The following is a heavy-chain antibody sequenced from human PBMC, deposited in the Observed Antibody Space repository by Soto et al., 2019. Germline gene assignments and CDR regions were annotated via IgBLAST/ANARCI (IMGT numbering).Heavy chain of an antibody. Sequence: SETLSLTCAVYGGSFSGYYWSWIRQPPGKGLEWIGEVNHSGSTYYNPSLKSRVTISVDTSKNQFSLKLTSVTAADTAVYYCATDKITGLFDYWGQGTVVTVS. CDR2: VNHSGST. V-gene: IGHV4-34*01. CDR3: ATDKITGLFDY. J-gene: IGHJ4*02. CDR1: GGSFSGYY. D-gene: IGHD2-8*02.